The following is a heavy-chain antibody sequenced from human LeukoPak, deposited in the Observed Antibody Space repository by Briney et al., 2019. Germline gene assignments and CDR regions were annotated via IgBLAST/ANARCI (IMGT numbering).Heavy chain of an antibody. V-gene: IGHV4-59*12. J-gene: IGHJ4*02. Sequence: SETLSLTCTVSGGSISSYHWSWIRQPPGKGLEWIGYIYYNGSTNHNPSLKGRVTISVDTSRNQFSLKLSSVTAADTAVYYCAREFSSSWYGYYFDYWGQGTLATVSS. D-gene: IGHD6-13*01. CDR2: IYYNGST. CDR1: GGSISSYH. CDR3: AREFSSSWYGYYFDY.